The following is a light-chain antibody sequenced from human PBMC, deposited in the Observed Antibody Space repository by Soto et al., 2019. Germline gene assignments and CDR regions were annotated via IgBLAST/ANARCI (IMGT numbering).Light chain of an antibody. V-gene: IGKV3-11*01. CDR3: QQRSDWPWT. CDR1: QSVTSNY. Sequence: EVVMTQSPATLSVSPGEGATLSCRASQSVTSNYLAWYQQKPGKAPRLLIYDASNRATGIPARFSGGGSGTDFTLTISNVEPEDFAVYYCQQRSDWPWTFGQGTKVDIK. J-gene: IGKJ1*01. CDR2: DAS.